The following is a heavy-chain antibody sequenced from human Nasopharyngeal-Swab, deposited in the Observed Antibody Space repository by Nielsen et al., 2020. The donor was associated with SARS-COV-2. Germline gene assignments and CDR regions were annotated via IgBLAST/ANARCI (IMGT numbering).Heavy chain of an antibody. J-gene: IGHJ4*02. Sequence: SETLSLTCTVSGGSISSGSYYWSWIRQPAGKGLEWIGRIYTSGSTNYNPSLKSRVTISVDTSKNQFSLKLTSVTAADTAVYYCARATGMIDYWGQGTLVTVSS. D-gene: IGHD1-1*01. CDR2: IYTSGST. V-gene: IGHV4-61*02. CDR3: ARATGMIDY. CDR1: GGSISSGSYY.